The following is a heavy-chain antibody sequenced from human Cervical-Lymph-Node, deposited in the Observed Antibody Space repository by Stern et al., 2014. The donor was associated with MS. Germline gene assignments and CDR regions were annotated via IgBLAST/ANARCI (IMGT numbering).Heavy chain of an antibody. J-gene: IGHJ4*02. CDR2: IFPRDSNT. V-gene: IGHV5-51*03. D-gene: IGHD5-12*01. CDR1: GYLFDDYW. Sequence: VQLVQSGAEVKKPGESLKISCEASGYLFDDYWIGWVRQMSGRGLELVAIIFPRDSNTRYSPSVQGQVTLSADKSISTAYLPWSSLKASAPAMYYWARSPATPSGYDRFDYWGQGALVTVSS. CDR3: ARSPATPSGYDRFDY.